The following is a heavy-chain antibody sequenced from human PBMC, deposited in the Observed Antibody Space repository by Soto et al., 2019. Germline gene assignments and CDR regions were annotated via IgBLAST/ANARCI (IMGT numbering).Heavy chain of an antibody. CDR3: ASSITIFGVVSRGYYYGLDV. D-gene: IGHD3-3*01. V-gene: IGHV3-66*01. Sequence: SLRLSCAASGFTVTSSYMNWVRQAPGKGLEWVSVIYSSGSTYYADSVKGRFTISRDNSKNTLYLQMNSLRAEDTAVYYCASSITIFGVVSRGYYYGLDVWGQATTVTVSS. CDR2: IYSSGST. CDR1: GFTVTSSY. J-gene: IGHJ6*01.